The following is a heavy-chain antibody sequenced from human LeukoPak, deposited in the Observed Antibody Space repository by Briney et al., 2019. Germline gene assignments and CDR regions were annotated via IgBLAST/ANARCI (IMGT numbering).Heavy chain of an antibody. CDR3: ARVGDTSGYYYYFDY. Sequence: PSETLSLTCTVSGASISSGGYYWPWIRQLPGKGLEWIGYIYYSGSTYSNPSLKSRFTISVDTSKNQFSLKLSSVTAADTAVYYCARVGDTSGYYYYFDYWGQGTLVTVSS. CDR1: GASISSGGYY. V-gene: IGHV4-31*03. J-gene: IGHJ4*02. CDR2: IYYSGST. D-gene: IGHD3-22*01.